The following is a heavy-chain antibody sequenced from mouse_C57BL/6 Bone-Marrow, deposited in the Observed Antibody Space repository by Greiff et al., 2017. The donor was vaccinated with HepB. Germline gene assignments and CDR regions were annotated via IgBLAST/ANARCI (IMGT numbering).Heavy chain of an antibody. V-gene: IGHV2-6-1*01. D-gene: IGHD2-4*01. CDR3: ARHGNDYGYAMDY. J-gene: IGHJ4*01. Sequence: QVHVKQSGPGLVAPSQSLSITCTVSGFSLTSYGVHWVRQPPGKGLEWLVVIWSDGSTTYNSALKSRLSISKDNSKSQVFLKMNSLQTDDTAMYYCARHGNDYGYAMDYWGQGTSVTVSS. CDR2: IWSDGST. CDR1: GFSLTSYG.